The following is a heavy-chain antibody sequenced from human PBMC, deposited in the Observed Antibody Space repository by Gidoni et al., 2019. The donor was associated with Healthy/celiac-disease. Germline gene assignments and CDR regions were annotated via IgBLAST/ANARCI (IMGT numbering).Heavy chain of an antibody. J-gene: IGHJ4*02. V-gene: IGHV4-39*01. CDR3: ARQWLVSAFDY. D-gene: IGHD6-19*01. CDR2: IYYSGST. CDR1: GGSISSSSYY. Sequence: QLQLQESRPGLVQPSETLSLTCTVSGGSISSSSYYWGWNRQSPGKGLEWIGSIYYSGSTYYNPSRKSRVTISVVTSKNQFARKLSVVTAADTAVYYCARQWLVSAFDYWGQGTLVTVSS.